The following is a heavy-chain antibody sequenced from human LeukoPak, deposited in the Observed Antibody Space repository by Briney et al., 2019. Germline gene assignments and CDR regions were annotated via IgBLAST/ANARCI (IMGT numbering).Heavy chain of an antibody. J-gene: IGHJ4*02. CDR2: IYYSGST. V-gene: IGHV4-39*01. Sequence: PSETLSLTCTVSGGSISSSSSYWGWIRQPPGKGLEWIGSIYYSGSTHYNPSLKSRVTISVDTSKNQFSLKVTSVTAADTAVYYCARYLTDVVVVAATHTAFDYWGQGTLVTVSS. CDR1: GGSISSSSSY. D-gene: IGHD2-15*01. CDR3: ARYLTDVVVVAATHTAFDY.